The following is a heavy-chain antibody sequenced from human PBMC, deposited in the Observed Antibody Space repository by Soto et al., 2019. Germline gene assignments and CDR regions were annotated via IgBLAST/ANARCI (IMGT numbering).Heavy chain of an antibody. V-gene: IGHV4-39*01. Sequence: SETLSLTCTVSGGSISSSSYYWGWIRQPPGKGLEWIGSIYYSGSTYHNPSLKSRVTISVDTSKNQFSLKLSSVTAADTAVYYCGSQNRRDLFAYWGRGTLVPVSA. CDR3: GSQNRRDLFAY. CDR2: IYYSGST. J-gene: IGHJ4*02. CDR1: GGSISSSSYY.